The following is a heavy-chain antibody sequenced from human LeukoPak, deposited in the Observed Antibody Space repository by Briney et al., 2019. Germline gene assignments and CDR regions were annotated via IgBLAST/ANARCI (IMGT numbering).Heavy chain of an antibody. CDR2: INPNSGGT. V-gene: IGHV1-2*02. CDR1: GYTFTGYY. J-gene: IGHJ4*02. CDR3: FRQDDFFPY. Sequence: ASVKVSCKASGYTFTGYYMHWVRQAPGQGLEWMGWINPNSGGTNYAQKFQGRVTITTDESTSTAYMELSGLRSEDTAVYYCFRQDDFFPYWGQGTLVTVSS. D-gene: IGHD3-3*01.